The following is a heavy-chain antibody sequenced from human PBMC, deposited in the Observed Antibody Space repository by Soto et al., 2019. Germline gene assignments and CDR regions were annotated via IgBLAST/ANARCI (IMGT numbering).Heavy chain of an antibody. CDR3: ARGAAAEYYYYYGMDV. V-gene: IGHV3-30-3*01. CDR1: GFTFSSYA. Sequence: VRLVESGGGVVQPGRSLRLSCAASGFTFSSYAMHWVRQAPGKGLEWVAVISYDGSNKYYADSVKGRFTISRDNSKNTLYLQMNSLRAEDTAVYYCARGAAAEYYYYYGMDVWGQGTTVTVSS. J-gene: IGHJ6*02. CDR2: ISYDGSNK. D-gene: IGHD6-13*01.